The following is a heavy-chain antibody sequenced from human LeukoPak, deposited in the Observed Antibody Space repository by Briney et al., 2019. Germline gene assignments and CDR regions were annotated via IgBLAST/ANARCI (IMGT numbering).Heavy chain of an antibody. V-gene: IGHV3-23*01. CDR3: AKRGVVIRVILVGFHKEANYFDS. J-gene: IGHJ4*02. CDR2: ISDSGGRT. Sequence: GGSLRLSCAVSGVTLSNYGMSWVRQAPGKGLEWVAGISDSGGRTNYADSVKGRFTISRDNPKNTLYLQMNSLRVEDTAVYFCAKRGVVIRVILVGFHKEANYFDSWGQGALVTVSS. CDR1: GVTLSNYG. D-gene: IGHD3-22*01.